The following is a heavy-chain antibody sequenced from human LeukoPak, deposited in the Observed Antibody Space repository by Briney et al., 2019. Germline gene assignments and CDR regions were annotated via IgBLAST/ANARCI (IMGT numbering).Heavy chain of an antibody. CDR2: IYYSGST. CDR1: GGSISSSSYY. J-gene: IGHJ4*02. V-gene: IGHV4-39*01. CDR3: VKSGGYGLIDY. Sequence: SETLSLTCTVSGGSISSSSYYGGWIRQPPGKGLEWIGSIYYSGSTYYNPSLKSRVTISVDTSKNQFSLKLSSVTAADTAVYYCVKSGGYGLIDYWGQGTLVTVSS. D-gene: IGHD6-19*01.